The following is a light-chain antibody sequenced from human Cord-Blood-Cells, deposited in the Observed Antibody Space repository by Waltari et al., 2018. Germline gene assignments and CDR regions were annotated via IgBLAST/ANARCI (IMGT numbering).Light chain of an antibody. CDR1: QSISSY. V-gene: IGKV1-39*01. CDR2: AAS. J-gene: IGKJ4*01. CDR3: QQSYSTPLT. Sequence: DIQMTQSPSSLSASVGDRVPITCRASQSISSYLNWYQQKPGKAPKLLIYAASSLQSGVPSRFSGSGSGTDFTLTISSLQPEDFATYYCQQSYSTPLTFGGGTKVEFK.